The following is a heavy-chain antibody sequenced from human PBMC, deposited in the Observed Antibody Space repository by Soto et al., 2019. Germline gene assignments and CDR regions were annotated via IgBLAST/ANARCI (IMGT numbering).Heavy chain of an antibody. CDR1: GFTFSNFG. D-gene: IGHD3-10*01. CDR3: ARGFSLMAVTFGDF. Sequence: EVQLVESGGGLVQPGGSLRLSCAASGFTFSNFGFNWVRQAPGKGLDWGSYISGSGSSIYYADSVRGRFTISRDNVDNSLYLQMNGLRADDTAVFYCARGFSLMAVTFGDFWGQGNLVTVSS. J-gene: IGHJ4*02. CDR2: ISGSGSSI. V-gene: IGHV3-48*01.